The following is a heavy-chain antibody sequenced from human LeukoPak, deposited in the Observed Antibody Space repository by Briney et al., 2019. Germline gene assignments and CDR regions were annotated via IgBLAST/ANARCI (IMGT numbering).Heavy chain of an antibody. CDR3: ARRGEYRVFKY. Sequence: SETLSLTCTVYGGSFSGYYWSWIRQPPGKGLEWIGEINHSGSTNYNPSLKSRVTISVDTSKNQFSLKLSSVTAADTAVYYCARRGEYRVFKYWGQGTLVTVSS. V-gene: IGHV4-34*01. CDR2: INHSGST. D-gene: IGHD3-10*01. J-gene: IGHJ4*02. CDR1: GGSFSGYY.